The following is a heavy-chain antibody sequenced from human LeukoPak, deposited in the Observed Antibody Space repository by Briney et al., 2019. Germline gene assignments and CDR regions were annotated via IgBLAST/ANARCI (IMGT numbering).Heavy chain of an antibody. J-gene: IGHJ3*02. V-gene: IGHV3-21*04. CDR2: ISSSSSYI. CDR1: GFTFSSYS. D-gene: IGHD1-26*01. CDR3: ARGSRIVGATRAGNAFDI. Sequence: GGSLRLSCAASGFTFSSYSMNWVRQAPGKGLEWVSSISSSSSYIYYADSVKGRFTISRDNSKNTLYLQMNSLRAEDTAVYYCARGSRIVGATRAGNAFDIWGQGTMVTVSS.